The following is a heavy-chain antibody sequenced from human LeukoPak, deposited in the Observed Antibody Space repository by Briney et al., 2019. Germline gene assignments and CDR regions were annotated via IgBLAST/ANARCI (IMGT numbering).Heavy chain of an antibody. J-gene: IGHJ5*02. V-gene: IGHV1-46*01. D-gene: IGHD2-2*01. CDR1: GYTFTSYY. CDR2: INPSGGST. Sequence: ASVKVSFKASGYTFTSYYMHWVRQAPGQGLEWMGIINPSGGSTSYAQKFQGRVTMTRDMSTSTVYMELSSLRSEDTAVYYCARDRRDIVVVPAAENWFDPWGQGTLVTVSS. CDR3: ARDRRDIVVVPAAENWFDP.